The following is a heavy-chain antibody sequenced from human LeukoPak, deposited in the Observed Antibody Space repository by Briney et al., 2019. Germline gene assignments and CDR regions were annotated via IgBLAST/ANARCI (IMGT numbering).Heavy chain of an antibody. CDR2: ISNSGSTI. CDR3: ARAPKFRLVGVPKGPFDP. V-gene: IGHV3-11*01. CDR1: GFTFSDYY. J-gene: IGHJ5*02. Sequence: GGSLRLSCAASGFTFSDYYMSWLRQAPGKGLEWVSYISNSGSTIYYADSVKGRFFISRDNAKNSLYLQMNSLRAEDTAVYYCARAPKFRLVGVPKGPFDPWGQGTLVTVSS. D-gene: IGHD1-26*01.